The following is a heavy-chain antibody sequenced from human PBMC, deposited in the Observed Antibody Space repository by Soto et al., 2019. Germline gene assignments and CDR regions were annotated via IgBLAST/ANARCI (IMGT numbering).Heavy chain of an antibody. D-gene: IGHD3-9*01. Sequence: SETLSLTCTVSGGSISSGDYYWSWIRQPPGKGLEWIGYIYYSGSTYYNPSLKSRVTISVDTSRNQFSLKLSSVTAADTAVYYCARASLFRYPSQEFDYWGQGTLVTVS. J-gene: IGHJ4*02. CDR2: IYYSGST. CDR3: ARASLFRYPSQEFDY. CDR1: GGSISSGDYY. V-gene: IGHV4-30-4*01.